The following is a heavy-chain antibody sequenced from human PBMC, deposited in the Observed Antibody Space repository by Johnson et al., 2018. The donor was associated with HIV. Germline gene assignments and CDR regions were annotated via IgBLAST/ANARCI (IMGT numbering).Heavy chain of an antibody. CDR1: GFTFSTYG. CDR2: MWYDGSNK. CDR3: ASGRGSDGNNPTGAFDI. J-gene: IGHJ3*02. D-gene: IGHD5-24*01. V-gene: IGHV3-33*08. Sequence: QVQLLESGGGVVQPGRSLRLSCAASGFTFSTYGMHWVRQAPGKGLEWVAVMWYDGSNKYYADSVKGRFTISRDNSKNTLYLQMNSLRAEDTAVYYCASGRGSDGNNPTGAFDIWGQGTMVTVSS.